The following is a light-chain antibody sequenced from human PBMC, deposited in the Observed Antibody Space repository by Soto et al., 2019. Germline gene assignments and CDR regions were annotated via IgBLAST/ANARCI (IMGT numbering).Light chain of an antibody. CDR2: EAS. CDR1: QTIGNW. CDR3: QQYNSN. Sequence: DIQMTQSPSTLSASVGDRVTITCRASQTIGNWLAWYQQKPGKAPKLLIYEASTLGSGVPSRFSGSGYGTEFTLTVSSLQPDDFATYYCQQYNSNFGQGTKLEIK. J-gene: IGKJ2*01. V-gene: IGKV1-5*03.